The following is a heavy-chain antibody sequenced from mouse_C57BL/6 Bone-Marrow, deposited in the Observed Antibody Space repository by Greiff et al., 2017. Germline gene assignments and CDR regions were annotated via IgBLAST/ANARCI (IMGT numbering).Heavy chain of an antibody. D-gene: IGHD2-1*01. J-gene: IGHJ2*01. CDR2: INPGSGGT. V-gene: IGHV1-54*01. CDR3: ARSGYGNFLYYFDY. CDR1: GYAFTNYL. Sequence: VQVVESGAELVRPGTSVKVSCKASGYAFTNYLIEWVKQRPGQGLEWIGVINPGSGGTNYNEKFKGKATLTAAQSSSTANMQLSSLTSADSAFFCCARSGYGNFLYYFDYWGQGTTLTVSS.